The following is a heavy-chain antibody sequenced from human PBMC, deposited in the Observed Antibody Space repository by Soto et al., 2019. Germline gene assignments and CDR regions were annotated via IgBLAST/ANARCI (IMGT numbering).Heavy chain of an antibody. D-gene: IGHD3-3*01. J-gene: IGHJ4*02. CDR3: ARDPNWSGPLFDY. Sequence: GGSLRLSCAASGFTFSTYSMNWVRQAPGKGLEWVSSISSDNIYIYYADSVKGRFTVSRDNAKNSLYLQMNSLRAEDTAAYYCARDPNWSGPLFDYWGQGSLVTVSS. CDR2: ISSDNIYI. V-gene: IGHV3-21*01. CDR1: GFTFSTYS.